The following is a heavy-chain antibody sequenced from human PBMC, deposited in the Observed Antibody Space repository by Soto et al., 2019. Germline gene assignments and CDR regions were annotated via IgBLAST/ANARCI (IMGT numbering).Heavy chain of an antibody. CDR3: TRGHASNWYYSDS. CDR2: IYYSGST. Sequence: PSETLSLTCTVSGGSISSYYWSWIRQSPGKGLEWIGYIYYSGSTNYNPSLKSRVTISVDTFKNQFSLEVSSVTAADTAVYYCTRGHASNWYYSDSWGQGTLVTVSS. D-gene: IGHD6-13*01. J-gene: IGHJ4*02. CDR1: GGSISSYY. V-gene: IGHV4-59*01.